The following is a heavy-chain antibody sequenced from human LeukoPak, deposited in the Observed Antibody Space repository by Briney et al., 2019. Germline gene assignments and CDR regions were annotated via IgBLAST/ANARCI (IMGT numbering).Heavy chain of an antibody. D-gene: IGHD1-26*01. CDR2: IWPDGSDK. V-gene: IGHV3-7*01. CDR3: RWGVNAGLDR. J-gene: IGHJ5*02. Sequence: GGSLRLSCAVSGFAFSDYGMLWVRQAPGKGLEWVANIWPDGSDKYHVDSVRGRFTISRDNAQNSLNLQMNSLRAEDSGVYCGRWGVNAGLDRWGQGALVIVSS. CDR1: GFAFSDYG.